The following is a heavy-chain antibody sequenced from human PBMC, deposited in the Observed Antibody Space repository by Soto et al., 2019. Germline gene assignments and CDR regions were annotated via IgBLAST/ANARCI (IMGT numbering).Heavy chain of an antibody. Sequence: EVQLVESGGGLVKPGESLRLSCAASGFTFNYFTMNWVRQAPGKGLEWVASISSSSSHKYSADSVRGRFTFSRDNANNSLYLQMNSLRVEDTAVYYCARLRSDAFDIWGQGTFVTVSS. CDR2: ISSSSSHK. D-gene: IGHD4-17*01. CDR1: GFTFNYFT. V-gene: IGHV3-21*04. CDR3: ARLRSDAFDI. J-gene: IGHJ3*02.